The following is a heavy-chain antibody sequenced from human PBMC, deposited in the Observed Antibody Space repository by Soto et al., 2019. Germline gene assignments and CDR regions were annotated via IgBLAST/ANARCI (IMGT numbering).Heavy chain of an antibody. V-gene: IGHV4-59*08. J-gene: IGHJ4*02. CDR1: GGPISSYY. D-gene: IGHD1-1*01. Sequence: PSETLSLTCTVSGGPISSYYWSWIRQPPGKAPEWIGYLYNGRSTSYRPSLKSRVTITVDTSKNQFFLKLISVTAADTAVYYCARHVLQGGVTGDSDFWGQGILVTVSS. CDR3: ARHVLQGGVTGDSDF. CDR2: LYNGRST.